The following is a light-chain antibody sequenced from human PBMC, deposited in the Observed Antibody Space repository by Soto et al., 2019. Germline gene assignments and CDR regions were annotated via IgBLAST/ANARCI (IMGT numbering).Light chain of an antibody. CDR2: GAS. CDR3: QQYGSSQYT. J-gene: IGKJ2*01. Sequence: EIVLTQSPGTLSLSPGERATLSCRASQSVSSSYLAWYQQKPGQAPRLLIYGASSRAPGIPDRFSGSGSVTDFTLTISRLEPADFAVYYCQQYGSSQYTFGQGTKLEIK. CDR1: QSVSSSY. V-gene: IGKV3-20*01.